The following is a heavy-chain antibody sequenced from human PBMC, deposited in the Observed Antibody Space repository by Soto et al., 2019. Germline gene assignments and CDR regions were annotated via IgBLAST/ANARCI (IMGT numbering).Heavy chain of an antibody. D-gene: IGHD2-21*02. CDR1: GFTFSSYA. J-gene: IGHJ4*02. V-gene: IGHV3-23*01. CDR2: ISGSGGST. Sequence: GGSLRLSCAASGFTFSSYAMSWVRQAPGKGLEWVSAISGSGGSTYYADSVKGRFTISRDNSKNTLYLQMNSLRAEDTAVYYCAKVEERVAYCGGDCPPGPDFDYWGQGTLVTVSS. CDR3: AKVEERVAYCGGDCPPGPDFDY.